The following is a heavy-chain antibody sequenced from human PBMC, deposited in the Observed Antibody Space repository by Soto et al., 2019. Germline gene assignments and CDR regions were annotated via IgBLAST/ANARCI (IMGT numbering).Heavy chain of an antibody. D-gene: IGHD6-19*01. V-gene: IGHV4-34*01. Sequence: QVQLQQWGAGLLKPSETLSLTCAVYGGSFSGYYWSWIRQPPGKGLEWIGEINHSGSTNYKPSLKSRVTISVDTSKNQFSLKLSSVTAADTAVYYCARAGGIAVAGTSAEYFQHWGQGTLVTVSS. J-gene: IGHJ1*01. CDR3: ARAGGIAVAGTSAEYFQH. CDR2: INHSGST. CDR1: GGSFSGYY.